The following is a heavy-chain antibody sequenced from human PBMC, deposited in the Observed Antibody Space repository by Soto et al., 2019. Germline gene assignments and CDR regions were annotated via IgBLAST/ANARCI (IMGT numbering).Heavy chain of an antibody. D-gene: IGHD6-13*01. CDR2: MNPNSGNT. CDR1: GYTFTNYD. J-gene: IGHJ6*02. Sequence: ASVKVSCKASGYTFTNYDINWVRQATGQGLEWMGWMNPNSGNTGYAQKFQGRVTMTRSTSITTAYMELSSLRSEDTAVYYCARALAAGLYYYYGMDVWGQGTTVTVSS. V-gene: IGHV1-8*01. CDR3: ARALAAGLYYYYGMDV.